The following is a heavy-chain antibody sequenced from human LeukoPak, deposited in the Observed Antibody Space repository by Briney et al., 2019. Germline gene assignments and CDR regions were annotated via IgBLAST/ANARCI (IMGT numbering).Heavy chain of an antibody. CDR3: ARHVSPGIVDY. CDR2: IYSGDST. Sequence: GGSLRLSCAVSGFTVSSNYMSWVRQAPGKGLEWVSIIYSGDSTFYADSVKGRFTISRDNSNTLYLQMNSLRAEDTAVYYCARHVSPGIVDYWGQGTLVTVSS. V-gene: IGHV3-66*04. D-gene: IGHD2-21*01. CDR1: GFTVSSNY. J-gene: IGHJ4*02.